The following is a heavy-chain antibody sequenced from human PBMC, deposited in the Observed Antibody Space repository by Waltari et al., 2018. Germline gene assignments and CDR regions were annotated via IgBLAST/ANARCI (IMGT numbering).Heavy chain of an antibody. D-gene: IGHD6-25*01. Sequence: EVQLVESGGGLVQPGGSLRLSCAASGFTVATHYLSWVRQAPGKGLELISLIYSSGSTYYADSVKGRFTISRDNSKNTLYLQMNSLRSEDTAVYFCARDPPGVAAAGPGRGWGQGTLVTVSS. CDR3: ARDPPGVAAAGPGRG. CDR1: GFTVATHY. V-gene: IGHV3-66*02. J-gene: IGHJ4*02. CDR2: IYSSGST.